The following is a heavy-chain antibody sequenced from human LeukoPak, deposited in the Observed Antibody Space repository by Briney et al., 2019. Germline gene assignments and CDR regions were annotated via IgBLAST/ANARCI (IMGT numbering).Heavy chain of an antibody. D-gene: IGHD3-16*02. CDR2: IYYSGST. J-gene: IGHJ4*02. CDR3: ARRTFGGVIKY. V-gene: IGHV4-59*12. Sequence: SETLPLTCTVSGGSISSYYWGWIRQPPGKGLEWIGYIYYSGSTNYNPSLKSRVTISVDTSKNQFSLKLSSVTVADTAVYYCARRTFGGVIKYWGQGILVTVSS. CDR1: GGSISSYY.